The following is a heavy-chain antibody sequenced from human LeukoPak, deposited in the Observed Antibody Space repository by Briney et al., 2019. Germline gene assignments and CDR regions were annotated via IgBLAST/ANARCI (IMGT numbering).Heavy chain of an antibody. J-gene: IGHJ4*02. CDR3: ARGGSDWYLDY. Sequence: GGSLRLSCAASGFTFSSYGMHWVRQAPGKGLEWVAVISYDGSNKYYADSVKGRFTISRDNSKNTLYLQMNSLRAEDTAVYYCARGGSDWYLDYWGQGTLVTVSS. V-gene: IGHV3-30*03. D-gene: IGHD3-16*01. CDR1: GFTFSSYG. CDR2: ISYDGSNK.